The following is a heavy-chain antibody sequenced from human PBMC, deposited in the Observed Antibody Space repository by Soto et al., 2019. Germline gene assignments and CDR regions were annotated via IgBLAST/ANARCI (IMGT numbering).Heavy chain of an antibody. CDR3: TTRRNSYGSRVY. D-gene: IGHD5-18*01. CDR1: GFTFSNAW. Sequence: EVQLVESGGGLVKPGGSLRLSCAASGFTFSNAWMSWVRQAPGKGLEWVGRIKSKTDGGTTDYAAPVKGRFTISRDDSKNTLYLQMNSLKTEDTAVYYCTTRRNSYGSRVYWGQGTLVTVSS. CDR2: IKSKTDGGTT. J-gene: IGHJ4*02. V-gene: IGHV3-15*01.